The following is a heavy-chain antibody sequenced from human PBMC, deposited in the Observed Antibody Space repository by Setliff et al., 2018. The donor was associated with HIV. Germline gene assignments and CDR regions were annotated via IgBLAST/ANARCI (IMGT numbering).Heavy chain of an antibody. CDR3: AKGAGLGYYSSGSYGPDDI. CDR2: ISTYNGHT. Sequence: ASVKVSCKASGYTFTSFGLSWVRQAPGQGLEWMGWISTYNGHTNYAQKLQGRVNMTTDTSTSTAYMELRSLRSDDTAVYYCAKGAGLGYYSSGSYGPDDIWGQGTMVTVSS. J-gene: IGHJ3*02. D-gene: IGHD3-10*01. CDR1: GYTFTSFG. V-gene: IGHV1-18*01.